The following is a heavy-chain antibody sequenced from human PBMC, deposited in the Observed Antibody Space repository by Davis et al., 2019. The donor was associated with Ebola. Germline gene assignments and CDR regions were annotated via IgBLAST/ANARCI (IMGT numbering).Heavy chain of an antibody. CDR1: GYTFTSYY. CDR3: ARDGGAGSGGSCYPPGCQYYYMDV. Sequence: ASVKVSCKASGYTFTSYYMHWVRQAPGQGLEWMGIINPSGGSTSYAQKFQGRVTMTRDTSTSTVYMELSSLRSEDTAVYYCARDGGAGSGGSCYPPGCQYYYMDVWGKGTTVTVSS. D-gene: IGHD2-15*01. CDR2: INPSGGST. J-gene: IGHJ6*03. V-gene: IGHV1-46*01.